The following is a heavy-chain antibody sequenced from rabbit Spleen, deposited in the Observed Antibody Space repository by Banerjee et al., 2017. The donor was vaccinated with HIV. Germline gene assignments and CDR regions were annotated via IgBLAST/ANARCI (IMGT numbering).Heavy chain of an antibody. Sequence: QSLEESGGDLVKPGASLTLTCTASGFSLSSSNYMSWVRQAPGKGLEWIGCINTGSSGSTYYASWAKGRFTISKTSSTTVTLQMTSLTAADTATYFCARDYVDNISLWGPGTLVTVS. CDR2: INTGSSGST. CDR1: GFSLSSSNY. V-gene: IGHV1S40*01. CDR3: ARDYVDNISL. D-gene: IGHD4-2*01. J-gene: IGHJ6*01.